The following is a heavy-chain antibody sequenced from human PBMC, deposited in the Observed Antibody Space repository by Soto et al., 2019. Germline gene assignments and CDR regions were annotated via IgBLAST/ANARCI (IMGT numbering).Heavy chain of an antibody. D-gene: IGHD3-22*01. CDR1: GGTFSSYA. V-gene: IGHV1-69*12. CDR2: IIPIFGTA. CDR3: AREPLSGSCYNLMPFDY. Sequence: QVQLVQSGAEVKKPGSSVKVSCKASGGTFSSYAISWVRQAPEQGLEWMGGIIPIFGTANYAQKFQGRDTITADESTSAAYMELSSLRSEDTAVYYCAREPLSGSCYNLMPFDYWGQGTLVTVSS. J-gene: IGHJ4*02.